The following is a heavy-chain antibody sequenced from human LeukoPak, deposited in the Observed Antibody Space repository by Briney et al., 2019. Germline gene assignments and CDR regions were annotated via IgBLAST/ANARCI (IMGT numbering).Heavy chain of an antibody. V-gene: IGHV3-7*03. D-gene: IGHD3-16*01. CDR3: AEGGGLGV. CDR2: INHNGNVN. Sequence: GGSLRLSCAASGFTFSSYWMNWARQAPGKGLEWVASINHNGNVNYYVDSVKGRFTISRDNAKNSLYLQMSNLRAEDTAVYFWAEGGGLGVLGQGATVTVSS. J-gene: IGHJ6*02. CDR1: GFTFSSYW.